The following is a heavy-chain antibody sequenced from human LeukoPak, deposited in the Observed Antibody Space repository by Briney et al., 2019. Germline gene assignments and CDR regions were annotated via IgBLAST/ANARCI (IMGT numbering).Heavy chain of an antibody. V-gene: IGHV4-4*07. CDR2: FYSSGST. D-gene: IGHD3-16*01. J-gene: IGHJ4*02. Sequence: SETLSLICTVSGGSITTHYWNWFRQPAGKGLEWIGRFYSSGSTIYNPSLRSRVTMPVDTSKNEFSLKVSSVTAADTAVYYCARGSYGYVDYWGQGTLVTVSS. CDR1: GGSITTHY. CDR3: ARGSYGYVDY.